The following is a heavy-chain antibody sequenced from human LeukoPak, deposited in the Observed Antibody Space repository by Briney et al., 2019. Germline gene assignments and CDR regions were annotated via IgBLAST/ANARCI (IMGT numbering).Heavy chain of an antibody. D-gene: IGHD6-19*01. Sequence: GGSLRLSCAASGFTLSSYTMTWVRQPPGKGLDGVSYISSSSSTIYYADSVKGRFTISRDNAKNSLYLQMNSLRAEDTAVYYCATWYSSGWTLDYWGQGTLVTVSS. J-gene: IGHJ4*02. CDR1: GFTLSSYT. CDR3: ATWYSSGWTLDY. CDR2: ISSSSSTI. V-gene: IGHV3-48*01.